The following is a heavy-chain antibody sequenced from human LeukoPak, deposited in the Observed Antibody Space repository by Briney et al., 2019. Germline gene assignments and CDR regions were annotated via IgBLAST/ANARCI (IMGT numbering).Heavy chain of an antibody. V-gene: IGHV3-9*03. CDR1: GFTFNDYA. D-gene: IGHD3-22*01. CDR3: AKDYYYDGSGYTYFDY. Sequence: GGSLRLSCVASGFTFNDYAMHWVRQAPGKGLEWVSGISWNSGTIGYADSVKGRFTISRDNAKNSLYLQMNSLRAEDMAFYYCAKDYYYDGSGYTYFDYWGQGALVTVSS. CDR2: ISWNSGTI. J-gene: IGHJ4*02.